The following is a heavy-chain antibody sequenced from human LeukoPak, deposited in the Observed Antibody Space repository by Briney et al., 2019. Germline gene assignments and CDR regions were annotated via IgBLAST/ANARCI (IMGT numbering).Heavy chain of an antibody. CDR3: ARHASVDGNWPRPLDY. J-gene: IGHJ4*02. Sequence: PSETLSLTCTVSGGSISSSPYYWGWIRQPPGKGLEWLGNIYYSGSTYYNPSLKTRVTISVDTSKNQFSLKLPSVTAADTAVYYCARHASVDGNWPRPLDYWGQGSLVTVSS. D-gene: IGHD6-19*01. CDR2: IYYSGST. CDR1: GGSISSSPYY. V-gene: IGHV4-39*01.